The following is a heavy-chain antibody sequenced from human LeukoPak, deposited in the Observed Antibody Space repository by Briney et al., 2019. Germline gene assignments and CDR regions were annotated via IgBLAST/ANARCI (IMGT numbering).Heavy chain of an antibody. Sequence: GGSLRLSCAASGFTFSSYGMYWVRQAPGKGLEWVSHISFSGSNVHYADSVKGRFTISRDNSKSTLFLQMNSLRPEDTAVYYCAKPTAGSPTAAGLDYWGQGTLVTVSS. CDR3: AKPTAGSPTAAGLDY. CDR1: GFTFSSYG. D-gene: IGHD4-17*01. V-gene: IGHV3-30*02. CDR2: ISFSGSNV. J-gene: IGHJ4*02.